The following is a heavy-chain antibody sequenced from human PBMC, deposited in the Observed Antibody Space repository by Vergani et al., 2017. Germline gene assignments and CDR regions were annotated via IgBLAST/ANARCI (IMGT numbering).Heavy chain of an antibody. CDR3: AGSLYCSSTSCYGARYYYYMDV. CDR2: ISSSGSTI. J-gene: IGHJ6*03. Sequence: QVQLVESGGGLVKPGGSLRLSCAASGFTFSDYYMSWIRQAPGKGLEWVSYISSSGSTIYYADSVKGRFTISRDNAKNSLYLQMNSLRAEDTAVYYGAGSLYCSSTSCYGARYYYYMDVWGKGTTVTVSS. V-gene: IGHV3-11*01. D-gene: IGHD2-2*01. CDR1: GFTFSDYY.